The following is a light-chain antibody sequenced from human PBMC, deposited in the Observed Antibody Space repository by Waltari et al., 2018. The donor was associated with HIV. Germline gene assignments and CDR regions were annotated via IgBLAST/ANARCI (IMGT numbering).Light chain of an antibody. Sequence: HSVLTQPPSASGTPGQRVPIPVSGSGSNIGRNTVIRYQQLPGTAPKLLIYTNNQRPSGVPDRFSGSKSGTSASLAISGLQSEDEADYYCAAWDDSLNGPVFGGGTKLTVL. CDR3: AAWDDSLNGPV. CDR1: GSNIGRNT. CDR2: TNN. J-gene: IGLJ2*01. V-gene: IGLV1-44*01.